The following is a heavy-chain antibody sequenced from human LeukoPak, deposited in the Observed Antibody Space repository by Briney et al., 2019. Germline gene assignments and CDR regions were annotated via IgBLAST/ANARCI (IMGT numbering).Heavy chain of an antibody. CDR3: ARDYRVYDILTGYYSKAFDI. CDR2: IYHSGST. V-gene: IGHV4-4*02. J-gene: IGHJ3*02. D-gene: IGHD3-9*01. Sequence: SETLSLTCAVSGGSISSSNWWSWVRQPPGKGLEWIGEIYHSGSTNYNPSLKSRVTISVDKSKNQFSLKLSSVTAADTAVYYCARDYRVYDILTGYYSKAFDIWGQGTMVTVSS. CDR1: GGSISSSNW.